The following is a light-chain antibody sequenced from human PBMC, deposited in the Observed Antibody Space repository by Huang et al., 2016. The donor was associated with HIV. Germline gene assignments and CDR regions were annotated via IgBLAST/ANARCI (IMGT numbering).Light chain of an antibody. V-gene: IGKV3-15*01. CDR2: GAS. J-gene: IGKJ1*01. Sequence: EIVMKKSPANLSVSPGERATLSCRASQSVNTNLAWYQQKHGQAPGLLVYGASTRATGVPARFSGSGSGTEFTLTISSLQSEDFAVYYCQQYNNWPRGTFGQGTKVEIK. CDR3: QQYNNWPRGT. CDR1: QSVNTN.